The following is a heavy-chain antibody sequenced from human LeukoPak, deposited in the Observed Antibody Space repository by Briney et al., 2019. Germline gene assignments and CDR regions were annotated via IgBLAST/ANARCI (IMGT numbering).Heavy chain of an antibody. CDR3: ARDQGGVGY. CDR2: ISSSGSTI. CDR1: GGSFSGYY. Sequence: LSLTCAVYGGSFSGYYWSWIRQPPGKGLEWVSYISSSGSTIYYADSVKGRFTISRDSAKNSLYLQMNSLRAEDTAVYYCARDQGGVGYWGQGTLVTVSS. D-gene: IGHD3-16*01. J-gene: IGHJ4*02. V-gene: IGHV3-11*04.